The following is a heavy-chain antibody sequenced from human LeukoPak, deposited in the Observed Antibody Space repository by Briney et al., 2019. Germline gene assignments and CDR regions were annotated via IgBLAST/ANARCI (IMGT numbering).Heavy chain of an antibody. J-gene: IGHJ4*02. CDR1: GFTFDDYG. V-gene: IGHV3-20*04. Sequence: PGGSLRLSCAASGFTFDDYGMSWVRQAPGKGLEWVSYINWNGGGTDSADSVRGRFTIPRDNAKSSLYLQMHSLRAEDTALYYCARDRPSGYYFDFWGQGTLVTVSS. D-gene: IGHD3-10*01. CDR3: ARDRPSGYYFDF. CDR2: INWNGGGT.